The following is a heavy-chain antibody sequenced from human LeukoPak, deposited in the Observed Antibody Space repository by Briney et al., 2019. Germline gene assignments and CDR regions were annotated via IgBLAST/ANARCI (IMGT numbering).Heavy chain of an antibody. D-gene: IGHD6-13*01. CDR2: IYHSGST. V-gene: IGHV4-4*02. CDR1: GGSISSSNW. Sequence: SETLSLTCAVSGGSISSSNWWSWVRQPPGKGLEWIGEIYHSGSTNYNPSLKSRVTISVDKPKNQFSLKLSSVTAADTAVYYCARGIAAAEPFDYWGQGTLVTVSS. CDR3: ARGIAAAEPFDY. J-gene: IGHJ4*02.